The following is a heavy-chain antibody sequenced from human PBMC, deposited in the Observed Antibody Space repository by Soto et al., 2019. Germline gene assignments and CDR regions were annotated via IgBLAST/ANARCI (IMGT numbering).Heavy chain of an antibody. Sequence: QVTLKESGPVLVKPTETLTLTCTVSGFSLSNVRMGVSWIRQPPGKALEWLAHIFSNDEKFSSTSRKSRLTISKDNSKSQVVLSMTNTDPVDTATYYCARIRFGGGVGWFDPWGQGTLVTVSS. CDR3: ARIRFGGGVGWFDP. V-gene: IGHV2-26*01. J-gene: IGHJ5*02. D-gene: IGHD3-16*01. CDR1: GFSLSNVRMG. CDR2: IFSNDEK.